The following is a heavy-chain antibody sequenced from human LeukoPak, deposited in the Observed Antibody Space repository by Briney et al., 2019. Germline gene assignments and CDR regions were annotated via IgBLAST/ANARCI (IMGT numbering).Heavy chain of an antibody. CDR1: GFTFSSYG. J-gene: IGHJ5*02. D-gene: IGHD4-11*01. CDR2: IKQDGSEK. Sequence: PGGSLRLSCAASGFTFSSYGMHWVRQAPGKGLEWVANIKQDGSEKYYADSVKGRFTISRDNAKNSLYLQMNSLRAEDTAVYYCAHDYSRFDPWGQGTLVTVSS. CDR3: AHDYSRFDP. V-gene: IGHV3-7*01.